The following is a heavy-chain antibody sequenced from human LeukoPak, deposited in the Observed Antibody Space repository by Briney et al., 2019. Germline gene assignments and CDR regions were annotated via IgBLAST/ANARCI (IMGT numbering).Heavy chain of an antibody. D-gene: IGHD3-22*01. CDR3: VWDDYYDSSGSDY. V-gene: IGHV1-8*01. CDR1: GYTFTSYD. Sequence: ASVKVSCEASGYTFTSYDINWVRQATGQGLEWRGWMNPNRGNTGYAQKFHGRVTMTRNTSISIAYMELSSLRSEDTAVYYCVWDDYYDSSGSDYWGQGTLVTVSS. J-gene: IGHJ4*02. CDR2: MNPNRGNT.